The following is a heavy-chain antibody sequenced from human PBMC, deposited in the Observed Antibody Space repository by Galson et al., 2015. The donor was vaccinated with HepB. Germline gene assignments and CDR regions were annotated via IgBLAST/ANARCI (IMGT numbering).Heavy chain of an antibody. J-gene: IGHJ4*02. CDR2: INPSSGDT. CDR1: GYTFTNYY. V-gene: IGHV1-46*01. D-gene: IGHD3-22*01. Sequence: SVKVSCKASGYTFTNYYIHWVRQAPGQGLEWMAVINPSSGDTTYAQKFPGRVSMTRDTSTDTVYMELTSLRSEDTAVYYCAREDYLDSTSDYMGPALDYWGQGTLVTVSS. CDR3: AREDYLDSTSDYMGPALDY.